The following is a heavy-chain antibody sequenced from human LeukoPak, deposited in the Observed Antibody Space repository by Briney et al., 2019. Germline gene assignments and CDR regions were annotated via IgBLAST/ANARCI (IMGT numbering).Heavy chain of an antibody. CDR1: GFTFSSYE. CDR2: ISSSGSTI. J-gene: IGHJ6*04. D-gene: IGHD3-3*01. Sequence: PGGSLRLSCAASGFTFSSYEMNWVRQAPGKGLEWVSYISSSGSTIYYADSVKGRFTISRDNAQNSLYLQMNSLRAEDTAVYYCACESGYDHYGMDVWGKGTTVTVSS. V-gene: IGHV3-48*03. CDR3: ACESGYDHYGMDV.